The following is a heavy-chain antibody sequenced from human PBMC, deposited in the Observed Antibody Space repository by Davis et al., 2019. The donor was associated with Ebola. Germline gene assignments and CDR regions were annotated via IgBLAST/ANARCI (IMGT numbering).Heavy chain of an antibody. CDR1: GFTFSGSA. D-gene: IGHD3-16*01. CDR2: IGSKANSYAT. CDR3: AREMFGTEDV. J-gene: IGHJ6*02. V-gene: IGHV3-73*01. Sequence: PGGSLRLSCAASGFTFSGSAMHWVRQASGKGLEWVGRIGSKANSYATAYAASVKGRFTISRDDSKNTAYLQMNSLKTEDTAVYYCAREMFGTEDVWGQGTTVTVSS.